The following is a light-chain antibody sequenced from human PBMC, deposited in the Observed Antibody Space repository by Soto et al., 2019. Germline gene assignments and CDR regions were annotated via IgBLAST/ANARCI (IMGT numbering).Light chain of an antibody. CDR3: QPSYTSPRT. CDR1: QGISTF. V-gene: IGKV1-39*01. Sequence: DIQMTQSPSSLSASVGARVTITCRASQGISTFLNWYQQKPGKAPKLLIYAASSLQGGVPSRFSGSGSGTDFSLTISSLQPEDFATYYCQPSYTSPRTFGQGTKVQIK. CDR2: AAS. J-gene: IGKJ1*01.